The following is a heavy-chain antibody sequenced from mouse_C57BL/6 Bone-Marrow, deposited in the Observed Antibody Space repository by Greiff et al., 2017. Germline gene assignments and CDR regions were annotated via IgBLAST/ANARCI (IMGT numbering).Heavy chain of an antibody. J-gene: IGHJ1*03. CDR1: GYTFTGYW. V-gene: IGHV1-9*01. Sequence: VQLQQSGAELMQPGASVKLSCKATGYTFTGYWIEWVKQRPGHGLEWIGEILPGSGSTNYNEKFKGKATFTADTSSNTAYMQLSSLTTEDSAIYYCAREYYGSSYPHWYFDVWGTGTTVTVSS. D-gene: IGHD1-1*01. CDR3: AREYYGSSYPHWYFDV. CDR2: ILPGSGST.